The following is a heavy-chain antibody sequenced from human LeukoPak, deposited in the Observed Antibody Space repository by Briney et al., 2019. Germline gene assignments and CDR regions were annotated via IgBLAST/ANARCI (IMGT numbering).Heavy chain of an antibody. J-gene: IGHJ4*02. V-gene: IGHV3-23*01. CDR3: AKDLVIGIAAAGNY. CDR2: MSGSAGSA. CDR1: GFTFSSYA. D-gene: IGHD6-13*01. Sequence: GGSLRLSCAASGFTFSSYAMSWVRQAPGKGLEWVSGMSGSAGSAYYADSVKGRFTISRDNPKNTLYLQMNSLRAEDTAVYYCAKDLVIGIAAAGNYWGQGTLVTVSS.